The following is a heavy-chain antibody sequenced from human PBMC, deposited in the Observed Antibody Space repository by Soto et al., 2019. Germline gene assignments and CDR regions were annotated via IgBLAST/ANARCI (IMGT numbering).Heavy chain of an antibody. CDR2: ISNNGAHT. D-gene: IGHD6-13*01. CDR3: ARRGYGSRWPNVYMDV. CDR1: GFTFSNYE. V-gene: IGHV3-64*01. Sequence: PGGPLRHSCAASGFTFSNYEMHWVRQAPGKGLEYVSGISNNGAHTDYAKSVKGRFTISRDNSENTLYLQMGSLRAEDMALYYCARRGYGSRWPNVYMDVWGKGTTDTVFS. J-gene: IGHJ6*03.